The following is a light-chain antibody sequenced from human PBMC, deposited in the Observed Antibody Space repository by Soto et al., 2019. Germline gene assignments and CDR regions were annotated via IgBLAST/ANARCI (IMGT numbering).Light chain of an antibody. CDR2: EVT. V-gene: IGLV2-8*01. J-gene: IGLJ1*01. Sequence: QSALTQPPSASGSPGQSVTISCTGTSTDVGGSKYVSWYQQLPGKAPKVMIYEVTKRPSGVPDRFSGSKSGNTASLTVSGLQAEDEADYYCSSYAGSSNVFGTGTKVTVL. CDR1: STDVGGSKY. CDR3: SSYAGSSNV.